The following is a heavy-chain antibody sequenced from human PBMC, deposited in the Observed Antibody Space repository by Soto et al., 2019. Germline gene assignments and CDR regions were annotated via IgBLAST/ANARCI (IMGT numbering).Heavy chain of an antibody. CDR2: ITADGSSA. CDR1: GFTFSSHW. J-gene: IGHJ3*02. Sequence: GGSLRLSCVASGFTFSSHWMHWVRQVPGKGLVWVAHITADGSSATYADSVKGRFTISRDNAKNTLYLQMNTLRVEDTAVYYCADLFAGFDIWGQGTMVTVSS. CDR3: ADLFAGFDI. V-gene: IGHV3-74*01.